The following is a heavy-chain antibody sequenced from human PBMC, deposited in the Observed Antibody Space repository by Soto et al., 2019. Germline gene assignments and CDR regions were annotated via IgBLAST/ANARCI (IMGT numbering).Heavy chain of an antibody. Sequence: LALTCTVSGGSLGSSSYYWGWIRQSPGKGLEWIGNIYYSGNTFYNPSLKSRVTISVDTSKNQFYLHLSSVTAADTAIFYCASIAAPGTTHFDFWGQGTLVTVSS. J-gene: IGHJ4*02. CDR3: ASIAAPGTTHFDF. CDR2: IYYSGNT. CDR1: GGSLGSSSYY. V-gene: IGHV4-39*01. D-gene: IGHD6-13*01.